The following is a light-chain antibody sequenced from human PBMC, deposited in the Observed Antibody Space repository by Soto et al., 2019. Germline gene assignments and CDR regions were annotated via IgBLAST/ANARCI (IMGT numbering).Light chain of an antibody. V-gene: IGKV3-15*01. CDR2: GAS. CDR3: QQYNKWPLS. Sequence: EMVMTQSPATLSVSPGERATLSCRASQSVSSNLACYQQKPGQAPRLLIYGASTRATGIPARFSGSGSGTEFTLTISSLQSEDFAVYYCQQYNKWPLSFGQGTKVDIK. J-gene: IGKJ1*01. CDR1: QSVSSN.